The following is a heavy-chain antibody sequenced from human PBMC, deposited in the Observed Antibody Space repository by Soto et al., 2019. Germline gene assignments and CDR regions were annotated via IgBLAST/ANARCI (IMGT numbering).Heavy chain of an antibody. Sequence: QVQLVESGGGLVKPGGSLRLSCAASGFTFSDFHMIWVRQAPGKGLEWISYIYRGGSTVSYADSVQGRFTISRDNAKNPIYLPRESLRVEDPAVYYWAKRIVGNTGHAFDVWGQGTTVTISS. CDR1: GFTFSDFH. CDR2: IYRGGSTV. V-gene: IGHV3-11*01. D-gene: IGHD1-26*01. CDR3: AKRIVGNTGHAFDV. J-gene: IGHJ6*02.